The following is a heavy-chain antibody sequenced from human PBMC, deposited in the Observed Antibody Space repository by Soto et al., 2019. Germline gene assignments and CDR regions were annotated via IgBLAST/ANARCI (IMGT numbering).Heavy chain of an antibody. CDR2: ISSYGSYR. D-gene: IGHD2-2*01. V-gene: IGHV3-21*04. CDR3: AKETDQLLWRYFDY. Sequence: GGSLRLSCAASGFTFSRYCMNWVRQAPGKGLQWVSSISSYGSYRYYADSLKGRFTISRDNSKNTLYLQMNSLRAEDTAVYYCAKETDQLLWRYFDYWGQGTLVTVSS. CDR1: GFTFSRYC. J-gene: IGHJ4*02.